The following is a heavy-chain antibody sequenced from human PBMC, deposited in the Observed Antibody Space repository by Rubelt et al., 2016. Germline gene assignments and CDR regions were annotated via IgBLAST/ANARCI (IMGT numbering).Heavy chain of an antibody. J-gene: IGHJ5*02. Sequence: QVQLQESGPGLVKPSETLSLTCTVSGGSISNYYWTWIRQPPGKGLEWIGYIYYSGSTNYNPSLKSRVTMSVDMSNNQFSPKMDSVTAADTAVYFCARHSSYGGKTWFDPWGQGTLVTVSS. CDR1: GGSISNYY. CDR2: IYYSGST. V-gene: IGHV4-59*08. D-gene: IGHD4-23*01. CDR3: ARHSSYGGKTWFDP.